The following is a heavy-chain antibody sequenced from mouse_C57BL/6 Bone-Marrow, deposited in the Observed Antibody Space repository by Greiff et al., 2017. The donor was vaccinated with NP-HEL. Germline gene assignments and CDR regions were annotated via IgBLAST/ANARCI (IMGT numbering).Heavy chain of an antibody. CDR2: IYPGSGST. Sequence: VQLQQPGAELVKPGASVKMSCKASGYTFTSYWITWVKQRPGQGLEWIGDIYPGSGSTNYNEKFKSKATLTVDTSSSTAYMQLSSLTSEDSAVYYCARRVNYYGSRSWFAYWGQGTLVTVSA. V-gene: IGHV1-55*01. J-gene: IGHJ3*01. CDR1: GYTFTSYW. D-gene: IGHD1-1*01. CDR3: ARRVNYYGSRSWFAY.